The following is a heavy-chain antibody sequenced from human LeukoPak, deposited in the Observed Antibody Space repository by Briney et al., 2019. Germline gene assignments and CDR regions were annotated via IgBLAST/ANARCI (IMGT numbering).Heavy chain of an antibody. D-gene: IGHD3-10*01. CDR1: GFTFSGYA. Sequence: GGTLRLSCAASGFTFSGYAMSWVRQAPGKGLEWVSAISGGGVSTYYADSIKGRFTISRDDSKNTLYLQMNSLRAEDTAVYYCAKGMVRGVIPDYWGQGTLVTVSS. CDR2: ISGGGVST. J-gene: IGHJ4*02. V-gene: IGHV3-23*01. CDR3: AKGMVRGVIPDY.